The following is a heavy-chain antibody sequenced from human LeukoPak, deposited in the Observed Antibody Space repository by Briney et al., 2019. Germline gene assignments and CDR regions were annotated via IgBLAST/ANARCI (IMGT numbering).Heavy chain of an antibody. D-gene: IGHD6-13*01. CDR2: IYHSGST. J-gene: IGHJ6*03. CDR1: GYSISSGYY. CDR3: ARDRYSILAGRDYYYMDV. Sequence: PSETLSLTCTVSGYSISSGYYWGWIRQPPGKGLEWIGSIYHSGSTYYNPSLKSRVTISVDTSKNQFSLKLSSVTAADTAVYYCARDRYSILAGRDYYYMDVWGKGTTVTVSS. V-gene: IGHV4-38-2*02.